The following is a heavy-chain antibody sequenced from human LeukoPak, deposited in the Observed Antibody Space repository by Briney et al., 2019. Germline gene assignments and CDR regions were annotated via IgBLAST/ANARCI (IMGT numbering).Heavy chain of an antibody. D-gene: IGHD3-3*01. Sequence: GVSLTLLCAPSVFTFSSYEKKWARRAPGGGREGVSYITKSCSNIYYADSVKGRFTISRDNAKNSLYLQINSLRVEDTAVYYCARGGGSGYYRFGCWVRGTLVTVS. V-gene: IGHV3-48*03. J-gene: IGHJ4*02. CDR1: VFTFSSYE. CDR2: ITKSCSNI. CDR3: ARGGGSGYYRFGC.